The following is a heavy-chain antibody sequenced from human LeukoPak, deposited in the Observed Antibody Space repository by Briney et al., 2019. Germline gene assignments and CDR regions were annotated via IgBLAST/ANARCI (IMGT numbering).Heavy chain of an antibody. D-gene: IGHD3-22*01. V-gene: IGHV3-30-3*01. CDR3: ARRGYDSSGYD. J-gene: IGHJ4*02. CDR2: ISYDGSNK. CDR1: GFTFSSYA. Sequence: GGSLRLSCAASGFTFSSYAMHWVRQAPGKGLERVAVISYDGSNKYYADSVKGRFTISRDNSKNTLYLQMNSLRAEDTAVYYCARRGYDSSGYDWGQGTLVTVSS.